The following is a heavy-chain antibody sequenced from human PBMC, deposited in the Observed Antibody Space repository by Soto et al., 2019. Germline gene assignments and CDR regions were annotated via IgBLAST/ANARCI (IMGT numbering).Heavy chain of an antibody. V-gene: IGHV1-18*04. J-gene: IGHJ4*02. CDR3: AREHFPSTYDSGDY. Sequence: QVQLVQSGAEMKKPGASVKVSCKASGYTFTTYGISWVRQAPGQGLEWMGWISAYNGNTHYAQKLQGRVTMTTDTSTSTAYVELRSRRSDDTAVYYCAREHFPSTYDSGDYWGQGTLVTVSS. CDR2: ISAYNGNT. CDR1: GYTFTTYG. D-gene: IGHD3-3*02.